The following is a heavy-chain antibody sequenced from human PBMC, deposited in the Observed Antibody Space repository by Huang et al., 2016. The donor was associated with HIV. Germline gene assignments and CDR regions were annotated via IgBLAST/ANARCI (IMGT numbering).Heavy chain of an antibody. CDR3: ARTEMEYYYGSSGYYPDY. V-gene: IGHV3-48*01. Sequence: EVQLVESGGALVQPGGSLKLSCVVPGFDVSKYSMNGVRKARGKGLEVVSYISGTSSNIDYADSVKGRFTISRDNAKNSVFLQMRSLRAEDTALYYCARTEMEYYYGSSGYYPDYWGQGTQVTVSS. D-gene: IGHD3-22*01. J-gene: IGHJ4*02. CDR1: GFDVSKYS. CDR2: ISGTSSNI.